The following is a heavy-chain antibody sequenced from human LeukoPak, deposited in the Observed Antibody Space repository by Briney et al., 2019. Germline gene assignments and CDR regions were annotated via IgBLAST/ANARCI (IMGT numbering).Heavy chain of an antibody. J-gene: IGHJ4*02. CDR2: VSGRDDST. CDR3: AKWGDYDILTGYYDSDY. Sequence: GGSLRLSCAASVFTFRNYAMSWVRQAPAKGLEWVSAVSGRDDSTYYADSVKGRFTISRDNSKNTLYLQMNSLRAEDTAVYYCAKWGDYDILTGYYDSDYWGQGTLVTVSS. CDR1: VFTFRNYA. D-gene: IGHD3-9*01. V-gene: IGHV3-23*01.